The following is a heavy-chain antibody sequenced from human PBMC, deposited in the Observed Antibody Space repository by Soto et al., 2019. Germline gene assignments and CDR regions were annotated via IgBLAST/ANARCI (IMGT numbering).Heavy chain of an antibody. V-gene: IGHV4-31*03. CDR3: ARGNIAAAGTWDY. D-gene: IGHD6-13*01. CDR1: GGPMSSGGYY. Sequence: SXTLSLTCTVSGGPMSSGGYYWSWIRQHPGKCLEWIGYIYYSGSTYYNPSLKSRVTISVDTSKNQFSLKLSSVTAADTAVYYCARGNIAAAGTWDYWGQGTLVTVSS. CDR2: IYYSGST. J-gene: IGHJ4*02.